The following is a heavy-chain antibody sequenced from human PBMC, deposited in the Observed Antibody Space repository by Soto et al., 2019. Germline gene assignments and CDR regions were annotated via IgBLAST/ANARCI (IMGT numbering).Heavy chain of an antibody. V-gene: IGHV5-51*01. CDR2: IYPGDSDT. CDR3: ARTSAAGKYYYGMDV. J-gene: IGHJ6*02. Sequence: PGESLTISCKGSGYSFTSYWIGWVRQMRGKGLEWMGIIYPGDSDTRYSPSFQGQVTISADKSISTAYLQWSSLKASDTAMYYCARTSAAGKYYYGMDVWGQGTTVTVSS. D-gene: IGHD6-13*01. CDR1: GYSFTSYW.